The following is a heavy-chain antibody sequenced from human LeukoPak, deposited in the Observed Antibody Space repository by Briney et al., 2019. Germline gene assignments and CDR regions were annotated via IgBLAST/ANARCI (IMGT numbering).Heavy chain of an antibody. D-gene: IGHD3-10*01. V-gene: IGHV3-7*01. J-gene: IGHJ4*02. CDR1: GFTFSSYW. CDR2: IRQDGSEK. CDR3: AKASMVRGVIITTPLDY. Sequence: PGGSLRLSCAASGFTFSSYWMSWVRQAPGKGLEWVANIRQDGSEKYYVDSVKGRFTISRDNAKNTLYLQMNSLRAEDTAVYYCAKASMVRGVIITTPLDYWGQGTLVTVSS.